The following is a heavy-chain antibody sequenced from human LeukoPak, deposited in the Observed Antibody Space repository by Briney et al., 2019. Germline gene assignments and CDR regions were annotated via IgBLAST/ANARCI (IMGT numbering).Heavy chain of an antibody. V-gene: IGHV5-51*01. CDR2: MYPGDSDN. CDR3: VTSENYYDSSGSL. CDR1: GYSFYNYW. J-gene: IGHJ4*02. Sequence: GESLKISCKGSGYSFYNYWIGWVRQMPGKGLEWIGIMYPGDSDNKYSPSFRGRVTISVDKSTSTAYLQWSSLKASDSAMYYCVTSENYYDSSGSLWGQGTPVTVSS. D-gene: IGHD3-22*01.